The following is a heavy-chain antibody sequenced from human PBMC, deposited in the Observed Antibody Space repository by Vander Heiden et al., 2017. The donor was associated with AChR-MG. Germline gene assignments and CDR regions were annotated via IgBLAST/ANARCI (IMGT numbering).Heavy chain of an antibody. CDR2: ISGSGGST. Sequence: EVQLLESGGGLVQPGGSLRLSCAASGFIFSSHAMSGVRQAPGKGLEWVSAISGSGGSTYYADSVKGRFTISRDNSKNTLYLQMNSLRAEDTAVYYCAKEGVVIIRGYYYYGMDVWGQGTTVTVSS. D-gene: IGHD3-3*01. V-gene: IGHV3-23*01. CDR3: AKEGVVIIRGYYYYGMDV. CDR1: GFIFSSHA. J-gene: IGHJ6*02.